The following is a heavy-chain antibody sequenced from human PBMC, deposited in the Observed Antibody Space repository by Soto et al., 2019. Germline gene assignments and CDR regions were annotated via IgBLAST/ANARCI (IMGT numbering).Heavy chain of an antibody. CDR1: GGSVSSGSYD. J-gene: IGHJ3*02. Sequence: QVQLQESGPGLVKPSETLSLTCTVSGGSVSSGSYDWSWIRQPPGKGLEWIGYIYYSGSTNYNPSLKSRVTISVDTSKNQFSLKLSSVTAADTAVYYCARGSGPNDAFDIWGQWTMVTVSS. D-gene: IGHD2-15*01. CDR2: IYYSGST. V-gene: IGHV4-61*01. CDR3: ARGSGPNDAFDI.